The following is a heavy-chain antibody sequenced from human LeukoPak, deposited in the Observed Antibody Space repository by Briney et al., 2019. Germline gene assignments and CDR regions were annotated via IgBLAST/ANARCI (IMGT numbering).Heavy chain of an antibody. CDR3: AREDSYDSSGYYYDY. Sequence: GASVKVSCKASGYTFTGYYMHWGRQAPGQGLEWMGWINPNSGGTNYAQKFQGRVTMTRDTSISTAYMELSRLRSDDTAVYYCAREDSYDSSGYYYDYWGQGTLVTVSS. CDR1: GYTFTGYY. CDR2: INPNSGGT. J-gene: IGHJ4*02. V-gene: IGHV1-2*02. D-gene: IGHD3-22*01.